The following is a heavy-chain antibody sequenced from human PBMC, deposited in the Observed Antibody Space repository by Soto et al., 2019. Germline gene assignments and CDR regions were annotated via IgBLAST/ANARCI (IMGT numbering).Heavy chain of an antibody. CDR1: GFTFSSYG. J-gene: IGHJ4*02. CDR3: ARDRDIVVVVADYYFDY. Sequence: GGSLRLSCAASGFTFSSYGMHWVRQAPGKGLEWVAVIWYDGSNKYYADSVKGRFTISRDNSKNTLYLQMNSLRAEDTAVYYCARDRDIVVVVADYYFDYWGQGTLVTVSS. D-gene: IGHD2-15*01. CDR2: IWYDGSNK. V-gene: IGHV3-33*01.